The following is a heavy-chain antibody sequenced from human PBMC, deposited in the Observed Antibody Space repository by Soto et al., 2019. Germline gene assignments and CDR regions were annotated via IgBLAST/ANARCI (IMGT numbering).Heavy chain of an antibody. V-gene: IGHV1-69*01. CDR3: ARGDEMTAVTIFAD. CDR1: GGAFGRYS. D-gene: IGHD3-3*02. Sequence: QVQLEQSGPEVKMPGTSVKVSCNASGGAFGRYSVSWVRQAPGPGLEWIGGVIPVFNTSNYSLKFPGRVAISAYESPSKVFMELRSLRSEDTALYYCARGDEMTAVTIFADWGQGTLVTVSS. CDR2: VIPVFNTS. J-gene: IGHJ4*02.